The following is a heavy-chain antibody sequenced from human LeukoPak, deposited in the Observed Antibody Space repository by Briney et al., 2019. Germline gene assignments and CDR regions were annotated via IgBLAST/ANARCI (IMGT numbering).Heavy chain of an antibody. D-gene: IGHD5-18*01. CDR3: ARSDIAMVIAY. CDR2: IYYSGST. J-gene: IGHJ4*02. Sequence: SETLSPTCTVSGGSISSTSYYWGWIRQPPGKGLEWIGSIYYSGSTYYNPFLKSRVTISVDTSKNQFSLKLSSVTAADTAVHYCARSDIAMVIAYWGQGTLVTVSS. CDR1: GGSISSTSYY. V-gene: IGHV4-39*01.